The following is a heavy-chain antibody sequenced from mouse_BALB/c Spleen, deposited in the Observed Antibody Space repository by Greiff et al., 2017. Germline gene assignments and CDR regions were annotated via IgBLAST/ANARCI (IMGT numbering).Heavy chain of an antibody. J-gene: IGHJ4*01. CDR3: ARHGDYGNYGAMDY. CDR1: GFTFSDYY. D-gene: IGHD2-1*01. V-gene: IGHV5-12-1*01. CDR2: ISSGGGST. Sequence: EVQGVESGGGLVKPGGSLKLSCAASGFTFSDYYMYWVRQTPEKRLEWVAYISSGGGSTYYPDTVKGRFTISRDNAKNTLYLQMSRLKSEDTAMYYCARHGDYGNYGAMDYWGQGTSVTVSS.